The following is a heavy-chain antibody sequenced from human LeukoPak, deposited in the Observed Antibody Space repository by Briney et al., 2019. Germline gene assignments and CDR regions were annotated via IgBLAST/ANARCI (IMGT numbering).Heavy chain of an antibody. V-gene: IGHV1-18*01. CDR2: ISAYNGNT. D-gene: IGHD5-18*01. Sequence: ASVKVSCKASGYTFASYGISWVRQAPGQGLEWMGWISAYNGNTNYAQKLQGRVTMTTATSTNTAYMELRSLRADDTAVYYCARDRVFVDTAIVSPVQYFDYWGQGTLVTVSS. CDR1: GYTFASYG. CDR3: ARDRVFVDTAIVSPVQYFDY. J-gene: IGHJ4*02.